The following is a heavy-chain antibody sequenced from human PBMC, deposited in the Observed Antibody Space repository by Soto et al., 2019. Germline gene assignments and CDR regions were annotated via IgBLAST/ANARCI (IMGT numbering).Heavy chain of an antibody. CDR3: ARVPPSGYYYYGLDV. CDR2: ICYYVSNK. CDR1: VFTFISYG. Sequence: VVSLRLSCSSSVFTFISYGIHWFLQAPVNGLEWVAFICYYVSNKYYADSVKCRFTISIDNSKNTLYLQMNSLRAEDTAVYYCARVPPSGYYYYGLDVWGEWNTLNVSS. V-gene: IGHV3-33*01. J-gene: IGHJ6*01. D-gene: IGHD1-26*01.